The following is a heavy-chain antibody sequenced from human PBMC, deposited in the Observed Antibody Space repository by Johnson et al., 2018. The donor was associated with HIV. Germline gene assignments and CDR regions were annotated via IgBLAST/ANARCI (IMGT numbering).Heavy chain of an antibody. V-gene: IGHV3-13*01. CDR2: IGTAGDT. CDR1: GFTFSSYD. J-gene: IGHJ3*02. D-gene: IGHD3-22*01. Sequence: VQLVESGGGLVQPGGSLRLSCAASGFTFSSYDMHWVRQATGKGLEWVSAIGTAGDTYYPGSVKGRFTISRENAKNSLYLQMNSLRAGDTAVYYCARDRPYYDSSKDAFDIWGQGTMVTVSS. CDR3: ARDRPYYDSSKDAFDI.